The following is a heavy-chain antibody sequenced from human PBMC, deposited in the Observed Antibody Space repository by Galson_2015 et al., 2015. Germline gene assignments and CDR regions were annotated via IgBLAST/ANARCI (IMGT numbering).Heavy chain of an antibody. Sequence: SLRLSCAASGFTFSTYGMHWVRQAPGKGLEWVAVIWYDGSAQYYADSVKGRFTISRDNSKNTLNLQMNSLRVEDTAVYYCARGSPVGATLGAFDVWGQGTVVTVSS. D-gene: IGHD1-26*01. CDR2: IWYDGSAQ. J-gene: IGHJ3*01. CDR3: ARGSPVGATLGAFDV. V-gene: IGHV3-33*01. CDR1: GFTFSTYG.